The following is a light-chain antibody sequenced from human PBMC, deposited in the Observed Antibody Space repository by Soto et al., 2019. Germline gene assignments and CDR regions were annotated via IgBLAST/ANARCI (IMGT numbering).Light chain of an antibody. CDR1: QSVSSSY. Sequence: EIVLTQSPGTLSLSPGERATLSCRASQSVSSSYLAWYQQQPGQAPRPLIYGASSRAVGIPDRCSGSGSGTDFHLTSSRLEAEDVAFYYYQQYGSSPWTFGQGTKVEIK. CDR2: GAS. CDR3: QQYGSSPWT. J-gene: IGKJ1*01. V-gene: IGKV3-20*01.